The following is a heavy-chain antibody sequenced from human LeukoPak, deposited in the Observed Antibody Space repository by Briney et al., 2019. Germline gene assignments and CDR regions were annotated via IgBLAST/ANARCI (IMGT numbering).Heavy chain of an antibody. V-gene: IGHV4-39*07. D-gene: IGHD1-7*01. J-gene: IGHJ3*02. CDR3: ARGYNWNLSDAFDI. Sequence: SETLSLTCTVSGGSISSSYYWGWIRQPPGKGLEWIGNIYYSGSTYYNPSLESRVTMSLDTSKNQFSLKLSSVTAADTAVYYCARGYNWNLSDAFDIWGQGTMVTVSS. CDR1: GGSISSSYY. CDR2: IYYSGST.